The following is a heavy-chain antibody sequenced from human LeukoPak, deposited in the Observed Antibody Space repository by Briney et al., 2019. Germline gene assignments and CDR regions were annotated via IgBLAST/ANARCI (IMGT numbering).Heavy chain of an antibody. CDR1: GFTFSSYT. V-gene: IGHV3-64D*09. D-gene: IGHD3-22*01. J-gene: IGHJ1*01. Sequence: GGSLRLSCSASGFTFSSYTMHWVRQAPGKGLEYVSAISSNGGSTYYADSVKGRFTISRDNSKNTLYLQMSSLRAEDTAVYYCVKADYYDTSNYYYRYFQYWGQGTLVTVSS. CDR2: ISSNGGST. CDR3: VKADYYDTSNYYYRYFQY.